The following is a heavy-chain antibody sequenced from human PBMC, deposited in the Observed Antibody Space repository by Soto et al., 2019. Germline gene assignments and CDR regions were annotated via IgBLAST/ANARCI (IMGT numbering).Heavy chain of an antibody. V-gene: IGHV3-23*01. CDR3: AKDPVQYSSGWYLFDP. J-gene: IGHJ5*02. CDR1: GFTFSSYA. CDR2: ISGSGGST. Sequence: GGSLRLSCAASGFTFSSYAMSWVRQAPGKGLEWVSAISGSGGSTYYADSVKGRFTISRDNSKNTLYLQMNSLRAEDTAVYYCAKDPVQYSSGWYLFDPWGQGTLVTVSS. D-gene: IGHD6-19*01.